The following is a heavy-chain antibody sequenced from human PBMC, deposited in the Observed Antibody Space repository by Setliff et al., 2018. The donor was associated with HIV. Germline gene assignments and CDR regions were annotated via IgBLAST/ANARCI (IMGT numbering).Heavy chain of an antibody. D-gene: IGHD7-27*01. CDR3: ARQLSNSLDY. J-gene: IGHJ4*02. V-gene: IGHV1-2*02. CDR2: INPNSGGT. CDR1: GYTFTSYG. Sequence: ASVKVSCKASGYTFTSYGITWVRQAPGQGLEWMGWINPNSGGTNYAQKFQGRVTMTSDTSINTAYMELSGLRSDDTAMYFCARQLSNSLDYWGQGTLVTVSS.